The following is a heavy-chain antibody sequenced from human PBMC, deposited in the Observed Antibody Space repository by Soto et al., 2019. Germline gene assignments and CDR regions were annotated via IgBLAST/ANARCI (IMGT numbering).Heavy chain of an antibody. J-gene: IGHJ4*02. V-gene: IGHV3-23*01. Sequence: PGGSLRLSCAASGFTFSSYAMSWVRQAPGKGLEWVSVISGSDDSTEYAASVKGRFTISRDDSKNSLYLQMNSLKTEDTAVYYCARVLTSSGGYYFDYWGQGTLVTVSS. CDR1: GFTFSSYA. CDR3: ARVLTSSGGYYFDY. D-gene: IGHD3-16*01. CDR2: ISGSDDST.